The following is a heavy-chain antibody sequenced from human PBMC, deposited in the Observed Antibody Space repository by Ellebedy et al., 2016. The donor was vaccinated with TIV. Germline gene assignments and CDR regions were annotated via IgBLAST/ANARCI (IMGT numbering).Heavy chain of an antibody. J-gene: IGHJ3*02. CDR2: IYHTGNT. Sequence: GSLRLXXTVSGASISSSYWSWIRQPPGKALEWVAFIYHTGNTNYNPSLKSRVTTSVDTSKNQFSLKLSSVTAADTAVYYCARGYYDSRGYSNPFDIWGQGTMVTVSS. D-gene: IGHD3-22*01. CDR3: ARGYYDSRGYSNPFDI. CDR1: GASISSSY. V-gene: IGHV4-59*01.